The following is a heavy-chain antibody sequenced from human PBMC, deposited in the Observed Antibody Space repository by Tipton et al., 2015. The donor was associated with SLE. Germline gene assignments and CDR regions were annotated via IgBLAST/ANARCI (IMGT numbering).Heavy chain of an antibody. Sequence: LRLSCAVYGGSFSGYYWSWIRQPPGKGLEWIGEIKHSGSTNYNPSLKSRVTISVDTSKNQFSLRLSSVTAADTAVYYCARDYYGSGFDAFDIWGQGTMFTVSS. CDR3: ARDYYGSGFDAFDI. CDR1: GGSFSGYY. CDR2: IKHSGST. J-gene: IGHJ3*02. D-gene: IGHD3-10*01. V-gene: IGHV4-34*01.